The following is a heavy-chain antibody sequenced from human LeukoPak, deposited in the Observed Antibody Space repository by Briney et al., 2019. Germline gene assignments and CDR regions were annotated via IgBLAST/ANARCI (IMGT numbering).Heavy chain of an antibody. CDR2: IYSGGSK. D-gene: IGHD3-22*01. V-gene: IGHV3-53*04. Sequence: GGSLILSCAASGFTVSSNYMSWVRQAPGKGLEWVSVIYSGGSKYYADTVKGRFTIPRHNSKNTLYLQMNSMRAEDTAVYYCARSVTYYYDSSGFRWPSGAFDIWGQGTMVTVSS. J-gene: IGHJ3*02. CDR3: ARSVTYYYDSSGFRWPSGAFDI. CDR1: GFTVSSNY.